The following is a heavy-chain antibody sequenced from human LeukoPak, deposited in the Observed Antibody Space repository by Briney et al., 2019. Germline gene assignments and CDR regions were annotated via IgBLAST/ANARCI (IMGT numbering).Heavy chain of an antibody. CDR1: GGSISSSSYY. J-gene: IGHJ6*03. Sequence: SETLSLTCTVSGGSISSSSYYWGWIRQPPGKGLEWIGSINYSGSTYYNPSLKSRVTISVDTSKNQFSLKLSSVTAADTAVYYCARGIAVASYYYYYMDVWGKGTTVTVSS. CDR3: ARGIAVASYYYYYMDV. CDR2: INYSGST. D-gene: IGHD6-19*01. V-gene: IGHV4-39*07.